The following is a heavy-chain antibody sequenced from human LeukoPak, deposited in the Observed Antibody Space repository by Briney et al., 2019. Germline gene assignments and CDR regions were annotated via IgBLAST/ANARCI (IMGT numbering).Heavy chain of an antibody. Sequence: GGSLRLSCAASGFTVSRKYMTWVRQAPGKGLEWVSVIYSGGTASYADSVKGRFTISRDNSKNILYLQMNSLRAEDTAVYYCASRDSGDYPFFGYWGQGTLVTVSS. V-gene: IGHV3-53*01. J-gene: IGHJ4*01. CDR1: GFTVSRKY. D-gene: IGHD4-17*01. CDR2: IYSGGTA. CDR3: ASRDSGDYPFFGY.